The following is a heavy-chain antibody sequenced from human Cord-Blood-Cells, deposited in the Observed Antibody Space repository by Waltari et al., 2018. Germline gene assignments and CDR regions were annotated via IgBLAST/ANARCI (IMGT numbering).Heavy chain of an antibody. CDR1: GSTFTSYY. V-gene: IGHV1-46*01. J-gene: IGHJ4*02. CDR3: ASTVGDSSSWTGGY. Sequence: QVQLVQSGAEVKKPGASVKVSCKASGSTFTSYYMHWVRQAPGQGLEWMGRINPIGGSTSYAQKFQGRVTMTRDTSTSKVYMELSSLRSEDTAVYYCASTVGDSSSWTGGYWGQGTLVTVSS. CDR2: INPIGGST. D-gene: IGHD6-13*01.